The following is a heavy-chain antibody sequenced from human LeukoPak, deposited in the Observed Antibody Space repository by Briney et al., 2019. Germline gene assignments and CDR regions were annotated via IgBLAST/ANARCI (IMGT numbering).Heavy chain of an antibody. V-gene: IGHV1-8*01. CDR1: GYTFTSYD. CDR2: MNPNSGNT. Sequence: ASVKVSCKASGYTFTSYDINWVRQATGQGLEWMGWMNPNSGNTGYAQKLQGRVTMTTDTSTSTAYMELSRLRSDDTAVYYCASTVVEDWFDPWGQGTLVTVSS. J-gene: IGHJ5*02. CDR3: ASTVVEDWFDP. D-gene: IGHD4-23*01.